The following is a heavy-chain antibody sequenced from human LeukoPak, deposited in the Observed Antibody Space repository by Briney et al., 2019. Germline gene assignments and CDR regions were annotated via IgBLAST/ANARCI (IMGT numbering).Heavy chain of an antibody. J-gene: IGHJ4*02. V-gene: IGHV5-51*01. CDR1: GYSFTSYW. CDR2: IYPGDSDT. CDR3: ARTHSSSWSGFDY. D-gene: IGHD6-13*01. Sequence: GESLKISCKGSGYSFTSYWIGWVRQLPGKGLEWMGVIYPGDSDTRYSPSFQGQVTISADKSISTAYLQWSSLKASDTAMYYCARTHSSSWSGFDYWGQGTLVTVSS.